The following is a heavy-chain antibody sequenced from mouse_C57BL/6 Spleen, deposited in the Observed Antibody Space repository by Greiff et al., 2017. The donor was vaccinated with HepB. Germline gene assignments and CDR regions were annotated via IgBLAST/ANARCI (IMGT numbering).Heavy chain of an antibody. CDR3: ARSYHYGSSYYDY. Sequence: QVQLQQPGAELVMPGASVKLSCKASGYTFTSYWMHWVKQRPGQGLEWIGEIDPSDSYTNYNQKFKGKSTLTVDNSSSTAYMQLSSLTSEDSAVYYCARSYHYGSSYYDYWGQGTTLTVSS. CDR2: IDPSDSYT. V-gene: IGHV1-69*01. D-gene: IGHD1-1*01. J-gene: IGHJ2*01. CDR1: GYTFTSYW.